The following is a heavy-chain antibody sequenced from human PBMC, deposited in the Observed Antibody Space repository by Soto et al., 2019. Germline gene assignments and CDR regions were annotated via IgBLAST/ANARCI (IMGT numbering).Heavy chain of an antibody. Sequence: QVQLQESGPGLVKPSETLSLTCNVSGGSVSSGSYFWSWIRQPPGKGLEWIGYIYNSGNTKYNPSLRGRVTISAATSKNQCSLKLSSVTAADPAVYYCAREGRVATFDYWGQGSLVTVSS. CDR3: AREGRVATFDY. D-gene: IGHD5-12*01. CDR2: IYNSGNT. CDR1: GGSVSSGSYF. V-gene: IGHV4-61*01. J-gene: IGHJ4*02.